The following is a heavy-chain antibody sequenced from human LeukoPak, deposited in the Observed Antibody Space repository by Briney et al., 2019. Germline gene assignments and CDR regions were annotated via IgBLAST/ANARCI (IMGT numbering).Heavy chain of an antibody. Sequence: GGSLRLSCAASGFTFSTYAMNWVRQAPGKGLEWVAIISFDGSNKYYADSVKGRFTISRDNSKNTLYLQMNSLKSEDTAVYYCARSTAATCCGGEDHWGQGTLVTVSS. D-gene: IGHD2-21*01. CDR3: ARSTAATCCGGEDH. CDR1: GFTFSTYA. CDR2: ISFDGSNK. V-gene: IGHV3-30-3*01. J-gene: IGHJ4*02.